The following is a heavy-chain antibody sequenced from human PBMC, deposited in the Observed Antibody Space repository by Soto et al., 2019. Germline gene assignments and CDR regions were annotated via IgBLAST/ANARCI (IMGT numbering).Heavy chain of an antibody. CDR1: GGTFSSYT. CDR2: IIPILGIA. D-gene: IGHD2-2*01. V-gene: IGHV1-69*02. Sequence: ASVKVSCKASGGTFSSYTISWVRQAPGQGLEWMGRIIPILGIANYAQKFQGRVTITADKSTSTAYMELSSLRSEDTAVYYCARGGQDCSSTSCYGPLYYYYYMDVWGKGTTVTVSS. CDR3: ARGGQDCSSTSCYGPLYYYYYMDV. J-gene: IGHJ6*03.